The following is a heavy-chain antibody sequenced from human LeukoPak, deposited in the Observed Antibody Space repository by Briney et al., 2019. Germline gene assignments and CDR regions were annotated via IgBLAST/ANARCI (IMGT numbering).Heavy chain of an antibody. CDR1: GYTFTSYD. CDR2: MNPNSGNT. V-gene: IGHV1-8*01. CDR3: ARARRPWSSEYFQH. Sequence: ASXKVSCKASGYTFTSYDINWVRQATGQGLEWMGWMNPNSGNTGYAQKFQGRVTMTRNTSISTAYMELSSLRSEDTAVYYCARARRPWSSEYFQHWGQGTLVTVSS. J-gene: IGHJ1*01. D-gene: IGHD3-3*01.